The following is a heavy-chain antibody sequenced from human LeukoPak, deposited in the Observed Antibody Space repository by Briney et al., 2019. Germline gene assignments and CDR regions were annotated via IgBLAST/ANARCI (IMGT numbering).Heavy chain of an antibody. CDR3: ARLLSYYYHYMDV. J-gene: IGHJ6*03. V-gene: IGHV4-39*07. Sequence: SETLSLTCTVSGGSISNRNYYWGWIRQAPGKGLEWIGSMYYSGSTYYNPSLKSRVTISVDTSKNHFSLKLSSVTASDTAVYYCARLLSYYYHYMDVWGRGTTVTVSS. CDR1: GGSISNRNYY. D-gene: IGHD2/OR15-2a*01. CDR2: MYYSGST.